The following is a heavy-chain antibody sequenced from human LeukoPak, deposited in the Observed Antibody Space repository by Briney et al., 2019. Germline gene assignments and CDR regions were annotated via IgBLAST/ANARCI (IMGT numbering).Heavy chain of an antibody. CDR3: ARGKSSGYSSDAFDI. J-gene: IGHJ3*02. CDR2: INHSGST. V-gene: IGHV4-34*01. CDR1: GGAFSGYY. Sequence: SETLSLTCAVYGGAFSGYYWSWVRQPPGKGREWIGEINHSGSTNYNPSLKSRVTISLDTSKNQFSLKLSSVTAADTAVYYCARGKSSGYSSDAFDIWGQGTMVTVSS. D-gene: IGHD3-22*01.